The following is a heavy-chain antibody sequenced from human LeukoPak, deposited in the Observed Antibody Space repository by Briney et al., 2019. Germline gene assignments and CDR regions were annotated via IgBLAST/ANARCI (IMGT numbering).Heavy chain of an antibody. D-gene: IGHD3-9*01. CDR2: ISYDGSNK. J-gene: IGHJ4*02. CDR3: ARDEHDILTGFDY. CDR1: GFTFSSYA. V-gene: IGHV3-30*04. Sequence: GGSLRLSCAASGFTFSSYAMHWVRQAPGKGLEWVAVISYDGSNKYYADSVKGRFTISRDNSKNTLYLQMNSLRAEDTAVYYCARDEHDILTGFDYWGQGTLVTVSS.